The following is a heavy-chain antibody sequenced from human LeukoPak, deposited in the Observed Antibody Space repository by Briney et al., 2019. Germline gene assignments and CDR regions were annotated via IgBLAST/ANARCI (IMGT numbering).Heavy chain of an antibody. J-gene: IGHJ4*02. CDR1: GGSISSYY. CDR3: ARAAYDFWSGSEETYYFDY. D-gene: IGHD3-3*01. V-gene: IGHV4-59*01. CDR2: IYYSGST. Sequence: SETLSHTCTVSGGSISSYYWSWIRQPPGKGLEWIGYIYYSGSTNYNPSLKSRVTISVDTSKNQFSLKLSSVTAADTAVYYCARAAYDFWSGSEETYYFDYWGQGTLVTVSS.